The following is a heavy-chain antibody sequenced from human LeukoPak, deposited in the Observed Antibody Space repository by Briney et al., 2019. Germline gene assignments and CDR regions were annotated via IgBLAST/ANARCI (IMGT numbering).Heavy chain of an antibody. J-gene: IGHJ5*02. CDR1: GDTFSHYG. CDR2: ISTYNGNT. D-gene: IGHD2-2*01. Sequence: GASVKVSCKASGDTFSHYGINWVRQAPGRELEWMGWISTYNGNTQSAQKFQGRVTMTTDTSTSTAYMELRSLSSDDTAVYYCARIGCSSTTCYGNSFDPWGQGTMVTVSS. CDR3: ARIGCSSTTCYGNSFDP. V-gene: IGHV1-18*01.